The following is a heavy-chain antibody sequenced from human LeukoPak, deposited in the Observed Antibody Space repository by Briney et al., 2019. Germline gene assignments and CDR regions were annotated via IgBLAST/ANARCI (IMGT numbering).Heavy chain of an antibody. CDR2: ISSSSSTI. Sequence: GGSLRLSCAASGFTFSSYSMNWVRQAPGKGLEWVSYISSSSSTIYYADSVKGRFTISRDNAKNSLYLQMNSLRAEDTAVYYCARDVRRIAVDSFDIWGQGTMVTVSS. V-gene: IGHV3-48*04. J-gene: IGHJ3*02. D-gene: IGHD6-19*01. CDR1: GFTFSSYS. CDR3: ARDVRRIAVDSFDI.